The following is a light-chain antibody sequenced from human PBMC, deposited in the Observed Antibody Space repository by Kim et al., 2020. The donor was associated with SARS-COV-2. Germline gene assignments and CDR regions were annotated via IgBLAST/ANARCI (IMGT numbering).Light chain of an antibody. V-gene: IGKV1-39*01. CDR3: QQSYSTPPWT. CDR2: AAS. CDR1: QSISSY. Sequence: GDRVTITCRASQSISSYLNWYQQKPGKAPKLLIYAASSLQSGVPSRFSGSGSGTDFTLTISSLQPEDFATYYCQQSYSTPPWTFGQGTKVDIK. J-gene: IGKJ1*01.